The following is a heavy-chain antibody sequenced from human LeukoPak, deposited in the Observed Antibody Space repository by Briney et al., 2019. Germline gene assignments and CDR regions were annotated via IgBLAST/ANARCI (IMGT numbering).Heavy chain of an antibody. CDR3: AKDLYSGGSCYLFDY. CDR1: GFTFSSYA. D-gene: IGHD2-15*01. Sequence: QPGGSLRLSCAASGFTFSSYAMHWVRQAPGKGLEWVAVISYDGSNKYYADSVKGRFTISRDNSKNTLYLQMNSLRAEDTAVYYCAKDLYSGGSCYLFDYWGQGTLVTASS. J-gene: IGHJ4*02. CDR2: ISYDGSNK. V-gene: IGHV3-30-3*01.